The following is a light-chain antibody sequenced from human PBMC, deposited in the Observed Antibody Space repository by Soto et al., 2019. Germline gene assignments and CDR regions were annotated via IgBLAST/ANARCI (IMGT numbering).Light chain of an antibody. CDR2: GAS. CDR1: QSVNSN. V-gene: IGKV3-15*01. J-gene: IGKJ2*01. Sequence: EIVMTQSPATLSVSPGERATLSCRASQSVNSNLAWYQKKPGQAPRLLIYGASTRAAGIPARFSGSGSGTEFSLTISSLQSEDFAVYYCQQYNNRPPDTFGQGTKLEIK. CDR3: QQYNNRPPDT.